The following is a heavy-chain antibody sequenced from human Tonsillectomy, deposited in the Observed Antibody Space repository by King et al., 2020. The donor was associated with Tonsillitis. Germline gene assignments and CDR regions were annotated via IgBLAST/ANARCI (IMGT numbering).Heavy chain of an antibody. D-gene: IGHD2-15*01. Sequence: VQLQQWGAGLLKPSETLSLTCAVYGVSFSGYYWSWIRQPPGKGLEWIGEINHSGSTNYNPSLKSRVTISVDTSKNQFSLKLSSVTAADPAVYYCAGGLSKTRRYCSGGSCYPAGGDAFDIWGQGTMVTVSS. CDR3: AGGLSKTRRYCSGGSCYPAGGDAFDI. CDR1: GVSFSGYY. J-gene: IGHJ3*02. CDR2: INHSGST. V-gene: IGHV4-34*01.